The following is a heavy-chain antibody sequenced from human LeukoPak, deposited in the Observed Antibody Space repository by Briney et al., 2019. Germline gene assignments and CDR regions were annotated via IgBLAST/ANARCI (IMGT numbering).Heavy chain of an antibody. CDR1: GYSFTSYC. Sequence: GESLKISCKGSGYSFTSYCIGCVGQMPGKGLEWIGIIYPGDSDTRYSPSFQGQVTISADKSISTAYLQWSSLKASDTAMYYCACGRGSYYVWFDPWGQGTLVTVSS. J-gene: IGHJ5*02. D-gene: IGHD1-26*01. CDR3: ACGRGSYYVWFDP. V-gene: IGHV5-51*01. CDR2: IYPGDSDT.